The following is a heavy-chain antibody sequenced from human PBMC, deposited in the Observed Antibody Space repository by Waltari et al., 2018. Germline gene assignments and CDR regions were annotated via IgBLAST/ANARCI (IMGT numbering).Heavy chain of an antibody. V-gene: IGHV1-2*02. Sequence: QVQLVQSGAEVKKPGASVKVSCKASGYTFTSYAMHWVRQAPGQGLEWMGWINPDSGGTNYAQKVQGRVTMTRDTSIITAYMELSRLRSDDTAVYYCARGPEGFWSGYLDYWGQGTLVTVSS. CDR1: GYTFTSYA. CDR3: ARGPEGFWSGYLDY. J-gene: IGHJ4*02. D-gene: IGHD3-3*01. CDR2: INPDSGGT.